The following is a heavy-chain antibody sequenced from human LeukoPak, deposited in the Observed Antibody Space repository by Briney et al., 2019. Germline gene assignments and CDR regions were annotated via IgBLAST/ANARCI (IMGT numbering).Heavy chain of an antibody. V-gene: IGHV1-2*02. J-gene: IGHJ4*02. CDR2: INPNTGDT. CDR1: RYTFIGYY. D-gene: IGHD2-21*02. Sequence: ASVKVSCKAPRYTFIGYYIHWMRQAPGQGLEWMGWINPNTGDTNYAQKFQDRVTMTRDTSISTAYMELSRLTSDDTAVYYCATGGDCITDWGQGTLVTVSS. CDR3: ATGGDCITD.